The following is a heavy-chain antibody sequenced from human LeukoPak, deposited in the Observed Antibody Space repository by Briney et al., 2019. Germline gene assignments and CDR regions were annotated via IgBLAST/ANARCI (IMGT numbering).Heavy chain of an antibody. J-gene: IGHJ6*02. CDR3: AREDSSSSGRYYYGMDV. Sequence: ASVKVSCKASGYTFTGYYMHWVRQAPGQGLEWMGWINPNSGGTNYAQKFQGRVTMTRDTSITTAYMELSRLRPDDTALYYCAREDSSSSGRYYYGMDVWGQGTTVTVSS. V-gene: IGHV1-2*02. CDR1: GYTFTGYY. CDR2: INPNSGGT. D-gene: IGHD6-6*01.